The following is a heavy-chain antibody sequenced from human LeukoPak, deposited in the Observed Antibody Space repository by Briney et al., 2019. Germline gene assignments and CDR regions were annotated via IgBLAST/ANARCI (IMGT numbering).Heavy chain of an antibody. CDR1: GFTFSGYS. V-gene: IGHV3-21*01. J-gene: IGHJ4*02. Sequence: GGSLRLSCAASGFTFSGYSMNWVRQAPGKGLEWVSSISSSSSYIYYADSVKGRFTISRDNAKNSLYLQMNSLRAEDTAVYYCVRDARGIDFWSGLLYYFDYWGQGTLVTVSS. CDR2: ISSSSSYI. CDR3: VRDARGIDFWSGLLYYFDY. D-gene: IGHD3-3*01.